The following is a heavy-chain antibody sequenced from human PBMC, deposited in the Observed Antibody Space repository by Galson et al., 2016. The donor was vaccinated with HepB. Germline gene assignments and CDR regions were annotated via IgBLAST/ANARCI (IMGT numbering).Heavy chain of an antibody. CDR3: ARFSGYYDRNNYYRGTLLDY. CDR2: IYYSGST. J-gene: IGHJ4*02. D-gene: IGHD3-22*01. V-gene: IGHV4-39*01. Sequence: ETLSLTCTVSGGSMNSSSYYWGWIRQPPGKGLEWIESIYYSGSTYYNPSLKSRVSISVDTSKNQFSLKLNSVTAADTAVYYCARFSGYYDRNNYYRGTLLDYWGQGTLVTVSS. CDR1: GGSMNSSSYY.